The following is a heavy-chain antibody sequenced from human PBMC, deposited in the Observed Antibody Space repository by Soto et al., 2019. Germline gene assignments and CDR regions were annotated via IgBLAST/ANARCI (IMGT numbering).Heavy chain of an antibody. V-gene: IGHV1-18*01. J-gene: IGHJ4*02. CDR1: GYTFTSYG. CDR3: ARDRTTVTPFDY. D-gene: IGHD4-17*01. CDR2: ISAYNGNT. Sequence: ASVKVSCKASGYTFTSYGISWVRQAPGQGLEWMGWISAYNGNTNYAQKLQGRVTMTTDTSTSTAHMELWSLRSDDTAVYYCARDRTTVTPFDYWGQGTLVTVS.